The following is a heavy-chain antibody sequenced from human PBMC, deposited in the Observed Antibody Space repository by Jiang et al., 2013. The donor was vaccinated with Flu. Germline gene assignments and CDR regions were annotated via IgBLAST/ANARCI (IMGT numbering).Heavy chain of an antibody. Sequence: LTISRDNAKNSLYLQMDSLRAEDTALYYCAKDGRRYRYGPDYWGQGTLVTVSS. V-gene: IGHV3-9*01. D-gene: IGHD5-18*01. J-gene: IGHJ4*02. CDR3: AKDGRRYRYGPDY.